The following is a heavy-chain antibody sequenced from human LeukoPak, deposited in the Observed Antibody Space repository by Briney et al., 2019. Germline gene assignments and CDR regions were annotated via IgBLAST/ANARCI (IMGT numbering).Heavy chain of an antibody. Sequence: GESLKISCKGSGYSFSNYWIGWVRQMRGKGLEWMGIIYPGDSDTRYSPSFQGQVTISADKSISTAYLQWSSLKASDTAMYYCARSPSSSYCTSTSCYPRHFDYWGQGTLATVSS. CDR2: IYPGDSDT. V-gene: IGHV5-51*01. J-gene: IGHJ4*02. CDR3: ARSPSSSYCTSTSCYPRHFDY. D-gene: IGHD2-2*01. CDR1: GYSFSNYW.